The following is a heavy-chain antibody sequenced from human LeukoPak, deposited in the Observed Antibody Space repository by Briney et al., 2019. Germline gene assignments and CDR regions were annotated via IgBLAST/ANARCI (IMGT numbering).Heavy chain of an antibody. D-gene: IGHD1-26*01. CDR2: IRSTGNTYAT. V-gene: IGHV3-73*01. CDR3: TSGTSIYYFAY. J-gene: IGHJ4*02. Sequence: PGGSLRLSCAASGFSFSDSAVHWVRQAPGKGLEWVGRIRSTGNTYATAYTASVKGRFTISRDDSKNTAYLQMNSLKTEDTAVYYCTSGTSIYYFAYWGQGTLVTVSS. CDR1: GFSFSDSA.